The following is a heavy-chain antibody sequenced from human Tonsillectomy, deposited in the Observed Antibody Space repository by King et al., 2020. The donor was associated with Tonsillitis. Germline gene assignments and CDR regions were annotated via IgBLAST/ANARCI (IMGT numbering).Heavy chain of an antibody. J-gene: IGHJ2*01. CDR1: GYSFTRYW. V-gene: IGHV5-51*03. Sequence: VQLVESGAEVKKPGESLKISCTGSGYSFTRYWIGWVRQMPGKGLEWMGIIYPGDSDTRYSPSFQGQVTNSADKSITTAYLQWSSLKASDTAMYYCARRGGTCSXXSCQSYWYFDXXGRGTLVTVSS. CDR3: ARRGGTCSXXSCQSYWYFDX. D-gene: IGHD2-2*01. CDR2: IYPGDSDT.